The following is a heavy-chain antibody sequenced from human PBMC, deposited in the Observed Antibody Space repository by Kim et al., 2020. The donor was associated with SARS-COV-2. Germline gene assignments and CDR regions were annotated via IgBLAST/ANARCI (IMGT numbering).Heavy chain of an antibody. CDR2: IYYSGST. J-gene: IGHJ5*02. D-gene: IGHD6-13*01. CDR3: APFPLIAAAGDNWFDP. Sequence: SETLSLTCTVSGGSVSSGSYYWSWIRQPPGKGLEWIGYIYYSGSTNYNPSLKSRVTISVDTSKNQFSLKLSSVTAADTAVYYCAPFPLIAAAGDNWFDPWGQGTLVTVSS. CDR1: GGSVSSGSYY. V-gene: IGHV4-61*01.